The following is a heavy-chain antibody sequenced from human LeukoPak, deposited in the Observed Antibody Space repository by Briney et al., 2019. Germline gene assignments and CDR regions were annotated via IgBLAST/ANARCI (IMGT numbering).Heavy chain of an antibody. Sequence: SETLSLTCAVYGGSFSGYYWSWIRQPPGKGLEWIGEINHSGSTNYNPSLKSRVTISVDTSKNQFSLKLSSVTAADTAVYYCARLTPYYYGSVPDWGQGTLVTVSS. CDR2: INHSGST. D-gene: IGHD3-10*01. V-gene: IGHV4-34*01. CDR3: ARLTPYYYGSVPD. CDR1: GGSFSGYY. J-gene: IGHJ4*02.